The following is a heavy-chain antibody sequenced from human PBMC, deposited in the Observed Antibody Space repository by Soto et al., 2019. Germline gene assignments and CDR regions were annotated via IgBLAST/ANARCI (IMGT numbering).Heavy chain of an antibody. V-gene: IGHV3-48*03. CDR3: ARETQPVDY. CDR1: GFTFSSYE. J-gene: IGHJ4*02. CDR2: ISSSGSTI. Sequence: RLSCAASGFTFSSYEMNWVRQAPGKGLEWVSYISSSGSTIYYADSVKGRFTISRDNAKNSLYLQMNSLRAEDTAVYYCARETQPVDYWGQGTLVTVSS. D-gene: IGHD5-18*01.